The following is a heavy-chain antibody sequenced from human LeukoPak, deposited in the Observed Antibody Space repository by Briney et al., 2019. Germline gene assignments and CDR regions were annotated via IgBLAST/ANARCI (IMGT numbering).Heavy chain of an antibody. V-gene: IGHV3-23*01. D-gene: IGHD3-10*01. CDR1: GFTFSSYA. CDR2: ISGSGGST. Sequence: GGSLRLSCAASGFTFSSYAMSWVRQAPGKGLEWVSGISGSGGSTYYTDSVKGRYTISRDNSKNTLYLQMNSLSAEDTAVYYCANDLKATMVRGVIRYDYWGQGTLVTVSS. J-gene: IGHJ4*02. CDR3: ANDLKATMVRGVIRYDY.